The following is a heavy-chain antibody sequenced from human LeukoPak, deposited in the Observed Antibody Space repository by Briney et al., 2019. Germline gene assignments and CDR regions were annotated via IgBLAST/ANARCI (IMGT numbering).Heavy chain of an antibody. CDR1: GFTFSSYW. Sequence: GGSLRLSCAASGFTFSSYWMSWVRQAPGKGLEWVANIKQDGSEKYYVDSVKGRFTISRDNAKNSLYLQMNSLRAEDTAVYYCARVQRQPGVYYYYYMDVWGKGTTVTVSS. J-gene: IGHJ6*03. CDR2: IKQDGSEK. D-gene: IGHD1-14*01. CDR3: ARVQRQPGVYYYYYMDV. V-gene: IGHV3-7*01.